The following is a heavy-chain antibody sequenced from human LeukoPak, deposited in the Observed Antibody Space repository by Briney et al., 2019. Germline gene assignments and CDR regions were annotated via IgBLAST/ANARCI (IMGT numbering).Heavy chain of an antibody. J-gene: IGHJ4*02. D-gene: IGHD4-17*01. CDR2: IFPGDSDI. Sequence: GESLKISCTVSGYRFLTDLIGWGRQMPGEGLEGMGIIFPGDSDIRYSASFQGQVTISADKSITTAYLQWSSLKASDTAIYYCARASGDGRFDYWGQGTLVTVSS. V-gene: IGHV5-51*01. CDR3: ARASGDGRFDY. CDR1: GYRFLTDL.